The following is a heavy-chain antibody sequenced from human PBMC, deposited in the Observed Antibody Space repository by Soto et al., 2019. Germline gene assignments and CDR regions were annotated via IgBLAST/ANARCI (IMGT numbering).Heavy chain of an antibody. CDR3: TTGLGIFGVVLPNYYYYGMDV. CDR2: IKSKTDGGTT. CDR1: GFTFSNAW. V-gene: IGHV3-15*07. D-gene: IGHD3-3*01. J-gene: IGHJ6*02. Sequence: GGSLSLSCAASGFTFSNAWMNWVRQAPGKGLEWVGRIKSKTDGGTTDYAAPVKGRFTISRDDSKNTLYLQMNSLKTEDTAVYYCTTGLGIFGVVLPNYYYYGMDVWGQGTTVTVSS.